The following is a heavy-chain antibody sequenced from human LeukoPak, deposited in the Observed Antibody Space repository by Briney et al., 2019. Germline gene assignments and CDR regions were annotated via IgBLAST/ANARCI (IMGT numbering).Heavy chain of an antibody. CDR1: GFTFSSYS. J-gene: IGHJ6*03. D-gene: IGHD3-22*01. CDR2: ISSSSSYI. Sequence: GGSLRLSCAASGFTFSSYSMNWVRQAPGKGLEWVSSISSSSSYIYYADSVKGRFTISRDNAKNSLYLQMNSLRAEDTAVYYCARDASQVASGYYYPGYYYYYMDVWGKGTTVTISS. V-gene: IGHV3-21*01. CDR3: ARDASQVASGYYYPGYYYYYMDV.